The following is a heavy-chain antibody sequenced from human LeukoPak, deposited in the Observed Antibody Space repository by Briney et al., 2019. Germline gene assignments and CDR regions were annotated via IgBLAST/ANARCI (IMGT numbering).Heavy chain of an antibody. V-gene: IGHV4-4*02. Sequence: PSETLSLTCAVSGGSISSSNWWSWVRQPPGKGLEWIGEIDHSGSTNYNPSLKSRVTISVDKSKNQFSLKLSSVTAADTAVYYCASQVYDSSGYYPLYFDYWGQGTLVTVSS. CDR2: IDHSGST. J-gene: IGHJ4*02. CDR3: ASQVYDSSGYYPLYFDY. CDR1: GGSISSSNW. D-gene: IGHD3-22*01.